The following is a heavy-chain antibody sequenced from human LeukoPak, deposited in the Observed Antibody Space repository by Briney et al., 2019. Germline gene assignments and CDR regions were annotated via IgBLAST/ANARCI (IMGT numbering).Heavy chain of an antibody. CDR1: GGSISSSSYY. D-gene: IGHD6-19*01. J-gene: IGHJ6*02. CDR3: AGGIAVAGHYYYGIDV. Sequence: PSETLSLTCTVSGGSISSSSYYWGWIRQPPGKGLEWIGCIYYSGTTYYNPSLKSRVTISVDTSKNQFSLKLSSVTAADTAVYYCAGGIAVAGHYYYGIDVWGQGTTVTVSS. V-gene: IGHV4-39*01. CDR2: IYYSGTT.